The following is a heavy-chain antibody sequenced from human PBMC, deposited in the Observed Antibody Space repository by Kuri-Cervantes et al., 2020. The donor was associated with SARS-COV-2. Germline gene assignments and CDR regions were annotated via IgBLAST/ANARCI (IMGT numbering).Heavy chain of an antibody. Sequence: GESLKISCAASGFTFSDYYMSWIRQAPGKGLEWVSYISRSGSTIYYADSVKGRYTISRDNAQNSLYMQMNSLRAEDTAVYYCAGDRGIVVVPAAIWFDPWGQGTLVTVSS. J-gene: IGHJ5*02. CDR2: ISRSGSTI. D-gene: IGHD2-2*01. CDR3: AGDRGIVVVPAAIWFDP. CDR1: GFTFSDYY. V-gene: IGHV3-11*04.